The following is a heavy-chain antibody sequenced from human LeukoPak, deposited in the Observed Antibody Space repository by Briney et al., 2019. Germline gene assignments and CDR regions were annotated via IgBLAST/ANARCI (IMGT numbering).Heavy chain of an antibody. Sequence: PGGSLRLSCAASGFTFSSYSMNWVRQAPGKGLEWVSGLSDSGGSTHYADSVKGRFTISRDNSKKELYLQMSSLRVEDTAVYYCTKGKINHDGAFDVWGQGTRVTVSS. CDR2: LSDSGGST. V-gene: IGHV3-23*01. J-gene: IGHJ3*01. CDR3: TKGKINHDGAFDV. D-gene: IGHD1-14*01. CDR1: GFTFSSYS.